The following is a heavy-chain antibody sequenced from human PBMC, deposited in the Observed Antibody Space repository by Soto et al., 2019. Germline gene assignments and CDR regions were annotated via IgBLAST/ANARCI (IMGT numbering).Heavy chain of an antibody. CDR1: GYTFTSYA. CDR2: INAGNGNT. J-gene: IGHJ6*02. CDR3: ARELKRITIFGVVISKDYYYYYGMDV. Sequence: ASVKVSCKASGYTFTSYAIHWVRQAPGQRLEWMGWINAGNGNTKYSQKFQGRVTITRDTSASTAYMELSSLRSEDTAVYYCARELKRITIFGVVISKDYYYYYGMDVWGQGTTVTVSS. V-gene: IGHV1-3*01. D-gene: IGHD3-3*01.